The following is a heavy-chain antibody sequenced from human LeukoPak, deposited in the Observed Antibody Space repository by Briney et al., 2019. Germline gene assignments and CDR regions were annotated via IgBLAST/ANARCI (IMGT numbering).Heavy chain of an antibody. CDR2: ISGSGDTT. D-gene: IGHD5-18*01. V-gene: IGHV3-23*01. Sequence: PGGSLRLSCAASGFTFSNYAMSWVRQSPGKGLEWFSTISGSGDTTYYADSVKGRFTISRDNSKNTLYLQMNSLRAEATAVYYCAKAKTQAMVLPGNYWGQGTLVTVSS. J-gene: IGHJ4*02. CDR1: GFTFSNYA. CDR3: AKAKTQAMVLPGNY.